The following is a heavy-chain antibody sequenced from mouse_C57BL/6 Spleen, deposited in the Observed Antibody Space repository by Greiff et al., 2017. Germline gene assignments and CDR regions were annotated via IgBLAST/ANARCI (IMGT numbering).Heavy chain of an antibody. D-gene: IGHD1-1*01. V-gene: IGHV5-4*01. J-gene: IGHJ2*01. Sequence: EVHLVESGGGLVKPGGSLKLSCAASGFTFSSYAMSWVRQTPEKRLEWVATISDGGSYTYYPDNVKGRFPISRDNAKNNLYLQMSHLKSEDTAMYYCARCITTVVATGYFDYWGQGTTLTVSS. CDR1: GFTFSSYA. CDR3: ARCITTVVATGYFDY. CDR2: ISDGGSYT.